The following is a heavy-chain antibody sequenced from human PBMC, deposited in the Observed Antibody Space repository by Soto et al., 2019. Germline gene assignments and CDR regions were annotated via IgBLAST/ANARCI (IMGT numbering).Heavy chain of an antibody. CDR3: ARGGTPIDY. CDR2: IYYSGRT. V-gene: IGHV4-59*01. D-gene: IGHD3-16*01. CDR1: GGSISSYY. J-gene: IGHJ4*02. Sequence: SETLSLTCTVSGGSISSYYWSWIRQPPGKGLEWIGYIYYSGRTNYNPPLKSRVTISVDTSKNQFSLKLSSVTAADTAVYYCARGGTPIDYWGQGTLVTVSS.